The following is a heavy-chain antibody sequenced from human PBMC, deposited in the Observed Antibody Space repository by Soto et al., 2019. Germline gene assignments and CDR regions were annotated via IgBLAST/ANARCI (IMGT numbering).Heavy chain of an antibody. V-gene: IGHV4-59*01. CDR2: IHYSGST. D-gene: IGHD2-15*01. Sequence: PSETLSLTCTVSGDSITNSYWNWIRQPPGKGLERIGYIHYSGSTKYNPSLKSRVTISVGTSKDQLSLKLSSLTAADTAVYYCARGDCSGGSCYSVDIWGQGTMVT. J-gene: IGHJ3*02. CDR1: GDSITNSY. CDR3: ARGDCSGGSCYSVDI.